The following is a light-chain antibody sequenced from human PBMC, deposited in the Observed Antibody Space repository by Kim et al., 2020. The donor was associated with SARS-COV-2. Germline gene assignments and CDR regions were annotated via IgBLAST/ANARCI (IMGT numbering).Light chain of an antibody. CDR3: QSYDSSLSVV. CDR1: SSNIGARYD. J-gene: IGLJ2*01. Sequence: VLTQPPSVSGAPGQRVTISCTGSSSNIGARYDVHWYQQLPGTAPKLLIYDNNNRPSGVPDRFSGSRSGTSASLAITGLQAEDEADYYCQSYDSSLSVVFGGGTQLTVL. V-gene: IGLV1-40*01. CDR2: DNN.